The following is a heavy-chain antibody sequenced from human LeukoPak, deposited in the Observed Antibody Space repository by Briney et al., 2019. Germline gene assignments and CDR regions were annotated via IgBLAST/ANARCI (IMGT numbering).Heavy chain of an antibody. V-gene: IGHV3-23*01. CDR3: AKDPTAGGYGDYDYFDY. Sequence: PGGSLRLSCAASGFTFSSYAMSWVRQAPGKGLEWVSAISGSGGSTYYADSVKGRFTISRDNSKNTLYLQMNSLRAEDTAIYYCAKDPTAGGYGDYDYFDYWGQGTLVTVSS. D-gene: IGHD4-17*01. CDR2: ISGSGGST. J-gene: IGHJ4*02. CDR1: GFTFSSYA.